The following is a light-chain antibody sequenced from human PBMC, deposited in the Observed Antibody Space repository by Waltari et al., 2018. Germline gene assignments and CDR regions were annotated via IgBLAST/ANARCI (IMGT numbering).Light chain of an antibody. CDR2: GAS. CDR3: QQYDIWPRT. Sequence: EIVMTQSPATLSVSPGERATLSCRASQSVSNSLAWYQQNPGQAPRLLIFGASTRATGIPARFSGSGSGTEFTLTISSLQSEDFAVYYCQQYDIWPRTFGQGTKVEIK. CDR1: QSVSNS. J-gene: IGKJ1*01. V-gene: IGKV3-15*01.